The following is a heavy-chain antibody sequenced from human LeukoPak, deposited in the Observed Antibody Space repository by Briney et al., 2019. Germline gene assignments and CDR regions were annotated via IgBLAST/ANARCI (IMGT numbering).Heavy chain of an antibody. V-gene: IGHV1-8*01. D-gene: IGHD1-20*01. CDR1: GYTFTSYD. J-gene: IGHJ4*02. CDR2: MNPNSGNT. Sequence: ASVKVSCKASGYTFTSYDINWVRQATGQGLEWMGWMNPNSGNTGYAQKFQGRVTMTRNTSISTAYMELRSLRSDDTAVYYCARDSPRITGSVDYWGQGTLVTVSS. CDR3: ARDSPRITGSVDY.